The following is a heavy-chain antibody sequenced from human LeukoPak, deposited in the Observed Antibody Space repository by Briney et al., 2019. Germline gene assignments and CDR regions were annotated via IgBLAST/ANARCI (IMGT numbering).Heavy chain of an antibody. D-gene: IGHD1-14*01. V-gene: IGHV3-7*01. CDR3: ARDKITGASTNDY. J-gene: IGHJ4*02. Sequence: GSLRLSCAASGFSFSNYWMXXXXXXXGVXLEWVAIINXDGSERYYXDSVKGRFXVSRDSAKNSLYLQMNSLRVEDTAVYYCARDKITGASTNDYWGQGTLVTVSS. CDR1: GFSFSNYW. CDR2: INXDGSER.